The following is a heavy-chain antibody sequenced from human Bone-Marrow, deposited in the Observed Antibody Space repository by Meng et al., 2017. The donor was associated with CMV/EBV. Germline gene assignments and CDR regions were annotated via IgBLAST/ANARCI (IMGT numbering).Heavy chain of an antibody. J-gene: IGHJ5*02. CDR3: ARDWYDYVWGSYRPSGWFDP. CDR1: GFTFSSYA. Sequence: GGSLRLSCAASGFTFSSYAMHWVRQAPGKGLEWVAVISYDGSNKYYADSVKGRFTISRDNSKNTLYLQMNSLRAEDTAVYYCARDWYDYVWGSYRPSGWFDPWGQGTLVTVSS. CDR2: ISYDGSNK. D-gene: IGHD3-16*02. V-gene: IGHV3-30-3*01.